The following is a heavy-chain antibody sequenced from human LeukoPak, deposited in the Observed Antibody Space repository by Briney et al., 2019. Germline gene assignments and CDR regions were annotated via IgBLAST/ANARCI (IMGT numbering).Heavy chain of an antibody. Sequence: PGGSLRLSCAASGFTFSSYWMHWVRQAPGKGLVWVSRISNDGSSTSYADSVKGRFTISRDNAKNTLFLQMNSLRAEDTAVYYCARIPYSSGTIDYWGQGTLVTVSS. CDR1: GFTFSSYW. J-gene: IGHJ4*02. CDR2: ISNDGSST. CDR3: ARIPYSSGTIDY. D-gene: IGHD6-19*01. V-gene: IGHV3-74*01.